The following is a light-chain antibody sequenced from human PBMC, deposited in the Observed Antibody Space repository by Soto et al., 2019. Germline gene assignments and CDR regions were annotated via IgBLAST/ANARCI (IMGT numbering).Light chain of an antibody. CDR2: GAS. CDR3: QQYSNWYPKLT. Sequence: VLTRSRSTLSFCPGERGTLSSTPGESVTRKYLACYQPKPGQAPRLLLYGASTRATGIPARFSGSGSGTEFTITISSLKSEDFAVYYCQQYSNWYPKLTFGRGTKVDIK. CDR1: ESVTRKY. V-gene: IGKV3-15*01. J-gene: IGKJ4*01.